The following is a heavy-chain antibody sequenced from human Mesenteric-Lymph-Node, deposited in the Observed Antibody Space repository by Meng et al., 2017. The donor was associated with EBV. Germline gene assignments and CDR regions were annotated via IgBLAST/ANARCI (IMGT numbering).Heavy chain of an antibody. CDR1: GYYFTDYD. CDR3: ANDGSPFDY. J-gene: IGHJ4*02. Sequence: QVSLGWVWGGGKEPGASVKVSCKASGYYFTDYDVDWVRQAPGQGLEWMGRINPKSGDTNYAQRFQGRVTMTRDTSISTAYMELSGLRSDDTAFYNCANDGSPFDYWGQGTLVTVSS. CDR2: INPKSGDT. V-gene: IGHV1-2*06. D-gene: IGHD5-24*01.